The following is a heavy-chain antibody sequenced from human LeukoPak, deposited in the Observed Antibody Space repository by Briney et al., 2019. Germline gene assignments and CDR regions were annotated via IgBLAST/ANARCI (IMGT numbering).Heavy chain of an antibody. V-gene: IGHV3-23*01. CDR3: AKVSNYDFWSGDFDY. CDR2: ISGSGGST. J-gene: IGHJ4*02. CDR1: GFTLRSYA. Sequence: GGSLRLSCSASGFTLRSYAMSWVRQAPGEGLEGGAAISGSGGSTYYADSVKGRFTISRDNSKNTLYLQMNSLRAEDTAVYYCAKVSNYDFWSGDFDYWGQGTLVTVSS. D-gene: IGHD3-3*01.